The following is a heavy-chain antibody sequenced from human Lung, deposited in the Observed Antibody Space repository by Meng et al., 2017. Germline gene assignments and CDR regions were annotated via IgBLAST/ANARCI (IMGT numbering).Heavy chain of an antibody. V-gene: IGHV4-34*01. D-gene: IGHD4-11*01. CDR3: ARGPTTMAHDFDY. Sequence: QVQLQQWGAGLLEPTETLSLTCVVSGGSFSDYYWSWIRQPPGKALEWIGEINHSGSTNYNPSLESRATISVDTSQNNLSLKLSSVTAADSAVYYCARGPTTMAHDFDYWGQGTLVTVSS. J-gene: IGHJ4*02. CDR2: INHSGST. CDR1: GGSFSDYY.